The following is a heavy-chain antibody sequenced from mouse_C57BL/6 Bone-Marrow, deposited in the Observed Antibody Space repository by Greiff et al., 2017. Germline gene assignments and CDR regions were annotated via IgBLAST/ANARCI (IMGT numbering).Heavy chain of an antibody. CDR1: GFTFSSYG. Sequence: DVKLVESGGDLVKPGGSLKLSCAASGFTFSSYGMSWVRQTPDKRLEWVATISSGGSYTYYPDSVKGRFTISRDNAKNTLYLQMSSLKSEDTAMYYCARRGRGAWFAYWGQGTLVTVSA. CDR3: ARRGRGAWFAY. CDR2: ISSGGSYT. V-gene: IGHV5-6*02. J-gene: IGHJ3*01.